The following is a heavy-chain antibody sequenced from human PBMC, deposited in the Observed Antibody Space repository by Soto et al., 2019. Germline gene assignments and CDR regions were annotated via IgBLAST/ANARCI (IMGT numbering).Heavy chain of an antibody. CDR3: AKVLGFGVSYYYYYYMDV. D-gene: IGHD3-10*01. Sequence: EVQLVESGGGLVQPGGSLRLSCAASGFTFSSYWMHWVRQAPGKGLVWVSRINSDGSSTSYADSVKGRFTISRDNAKNTLYLQMNSLVTEDTAVYYCAKVLGFGVSYYYYYYMDVWGKGTTVTVSS. V-gene: IGHV3-74*01. CDR2: INSDGSST. J-gene: IGHJ6*03. CDR1: GFTFSSYW.